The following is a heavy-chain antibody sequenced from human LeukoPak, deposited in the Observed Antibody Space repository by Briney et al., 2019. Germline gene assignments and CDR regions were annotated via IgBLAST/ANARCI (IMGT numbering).Heavy chain of an antibody. Sequence: GGSLILSCAASGFTFSDYYMSWIRQAPGKGLEWVSYISSSGSTIYYADSVKGRFTISRDNAKNSLYLQMNSLRAEDTAVYYCAREYTYYYGSGSYSKRNYFDYWGQGTLVTVSS. CDR3: AREYTYYYGSGSYSKRNYFDY. CDR1: GFTFSDYY. J-gene: IGHJ4*02. D-gene: IGHD3-10*01. CDR2: ISSSGSTI. V-gene: IGHV3-11*04.